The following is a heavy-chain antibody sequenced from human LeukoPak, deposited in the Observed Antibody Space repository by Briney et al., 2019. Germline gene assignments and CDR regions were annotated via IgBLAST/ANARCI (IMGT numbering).Heavy chain of an antibody. CDR3: ARDQPHYNIYQLMVVVPAAPKEDAFDI. Sequence: GASVRVSCTASGYTFTSYGISWVRQAPGQGLEWVGWISAYNGNTNYAQTLQGRVTMTTDTSTSTAYMELRSLRSDDTAVYYCARDQPHYNIYQLMVVVPAAPKEDAFDIWGQGTMVTVSS. CDR1: GYTFTSYG. V-gene: IGHV1-18*01. D-gene: IGHD2-2*01. J-gene: IGHJ3*02. CDR2: ISAYNGNT.